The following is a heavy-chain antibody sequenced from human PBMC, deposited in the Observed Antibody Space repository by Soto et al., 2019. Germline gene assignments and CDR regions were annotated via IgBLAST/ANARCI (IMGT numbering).Heavy chain of an antibody. J-gene: IGHJ3*02. CDR1: GYTFTSYD. V-gene: IGHV1-8*01. CDR2: MNPNSGNT. D-gene: IGHD3-16*02. CDR3: ATQSPRVAGYGWWSYRLLAVDI. Sequence: ASVKFSCASSGYTFTSYDINWVRQATGQGLEWMGWMNPNSGNTGYAQKFQGRVTMTRNTSISTAYMELSSLRSEDTAVYYCATQSPRVAGYGWWSYRLLAVDIWG.